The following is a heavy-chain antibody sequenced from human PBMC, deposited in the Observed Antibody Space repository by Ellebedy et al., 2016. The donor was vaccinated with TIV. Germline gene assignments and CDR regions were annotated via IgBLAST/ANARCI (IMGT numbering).Heavy chain of an antibody. CDR3: ARDSQDGMDV. CDR1: GFTFSSYA. Sequence: GGSLRLSXAASGFTFSSYAMHWVRQAPGKGLEYVSAISTNGDNTYYADSVKGRFTISRDNSKNTLYLQMNSLRPEDTAVYYCARDSQDGMDVWGQGTTVTVSS. CDR2: ISTNGDNT. J-gene: IGHJ6*02. V-gene: IGHV3-64*02.